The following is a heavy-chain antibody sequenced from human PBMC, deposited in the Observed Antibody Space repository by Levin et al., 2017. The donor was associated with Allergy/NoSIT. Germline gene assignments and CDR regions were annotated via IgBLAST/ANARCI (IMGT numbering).Heavy chain of an antibody. Sequence: PGGSLRLSCAASGFTISNYVMTWVRRAPGRGLEWIASIVDRDAATSYTDSVKGRFMISRDNFRNILYLQMNILRDVDTATYYCVKDRGSSRSTRRFDSWGRGTLVTVSS. J-gene: IGHJ4*02. CDR3: VKDRGSSRSTRRFDS. CDR2: IVDRDAAT. CDR1: GFTISNYV. D-gene: IGHD6-13*01. V-gene: IGHV3-23*01.